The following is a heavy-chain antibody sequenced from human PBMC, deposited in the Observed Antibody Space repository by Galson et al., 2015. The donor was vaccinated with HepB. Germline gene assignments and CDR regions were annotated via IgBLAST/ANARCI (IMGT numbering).Heavy chain of an antibody. V-gene: IGHV1-46*01. CDR1: GYTFTSYY. Sequence: SVKVSCKASGYTFTSYYIYWVRQAPGQGLEWMGIVNPNDNTKSYARKFQGRVTMTRDTSTSTVYMDLSSLRSEDTAVYYCVRPYPPSGFDPWGQGTLVTVSS. CDR3: VRPYPPSGFDP. CDR2: VNPNDNTK. J-gene: IGHJ5*02. D-gene: IGHD3-16*01.